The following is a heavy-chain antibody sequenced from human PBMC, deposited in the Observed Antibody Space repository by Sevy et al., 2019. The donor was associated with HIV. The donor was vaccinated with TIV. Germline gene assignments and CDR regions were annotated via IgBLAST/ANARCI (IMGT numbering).Heavy chain of an antibody. CDR3: TRVGYLIQLWPCRSDY. J-gene: IGHJ4*02. Sequence: GGSLRLSCTASGFTFRDYAMSWVRQAPGKGLEWVGFIRSTAYGGTTEYAASVKGRFTISRDDSKSIAYLQMNSLKTEDTAVYYCTRVGYLIQLWPCRSDYWGQGTLVTVSS. CDR2: IRSTAYGGTT. D-gene: IGHD5-18*01. CDR1: GFTFRDYA. V-gene: IGHV3-49*04.